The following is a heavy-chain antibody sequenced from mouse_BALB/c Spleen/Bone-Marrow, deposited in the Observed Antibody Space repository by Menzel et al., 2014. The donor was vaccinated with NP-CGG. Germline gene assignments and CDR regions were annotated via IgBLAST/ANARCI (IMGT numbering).Heavy chain of an antibody. CDR3: TRGGTTAFDY. CDR2: IYPGSGSI. D-gene: IGHD1-2*01. J-gene: IGHJ2*01. V-gene: IGHV1S22*01. Sequence: LQQPGSELVRPGASVKLSCKASGYTFTSYWMHWVKQRHGQGLEWIGNIYPGSGSINYDEKFKSKGTLTVDTSSSTAYMHLSSLTSEDSAVYYCTRGGTTAFDYWGQGTTLTVSS. CDR1: GYTFTSYW.